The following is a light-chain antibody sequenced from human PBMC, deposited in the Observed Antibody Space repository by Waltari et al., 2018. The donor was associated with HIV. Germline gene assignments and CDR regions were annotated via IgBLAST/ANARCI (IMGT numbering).Light chain of an antibody. Sequence: QSALTQPPSESGSPGQSVTISCTGTSSDVRGYYYVSWYHHHPGKVPRLIMYEGSKRPSGVPDRFSGFKSGNTASLTVSGLQAEDEADYYCTSYAGSGEYVFGTGTKVTVL. CDR1: SSDVRGYYY. CDR3: TSYAGSGEYV. CDR2: EGS. V-gene: IGLV2-8*01. J-gene: IGLJ1*01.